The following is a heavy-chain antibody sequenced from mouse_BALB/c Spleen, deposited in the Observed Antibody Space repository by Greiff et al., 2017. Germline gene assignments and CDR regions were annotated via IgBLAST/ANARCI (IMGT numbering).Heavy chain of an antibody. D-gene: IGHD3-1*01. J-gene: IGHJ4*01. V-gene: IGHV5-9-4*01. CDR2: ISSGGSYT. Sequence: EVHLVESGGGLVKPGGSLKLSCAASGFTFSSYAMSWVRQSPEKRLEWVAEISSGGSYTYYPDTVTGRFTISRDNAKNTLYLEMSSLRSEDTAMYYCGRSTARATAMDYWGQGTSVTVSS. CDR3: GRSTARATAMDY. CDR1: GFTFSSYA.